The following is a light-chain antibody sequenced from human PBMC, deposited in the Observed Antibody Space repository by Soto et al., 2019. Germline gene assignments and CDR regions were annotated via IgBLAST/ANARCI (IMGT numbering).Light chain of an antibody. CDR3: SSYTSSSTIYV. Sequence: SALTQPASLSGSPGQSITISCTGTSSDVGGYNYVSWYQQHPGKAPKLMIYEVSNRPSGVSNRFSGSKSGNTASLTISGLQAEDEADYYCSSYTSSSTIYVFGTGTKVTVL. CDR2: EVS. J-gene: IGLJ1*01. V-gene: IGLV2-14*01. CDR1: SSDVGGYNY.